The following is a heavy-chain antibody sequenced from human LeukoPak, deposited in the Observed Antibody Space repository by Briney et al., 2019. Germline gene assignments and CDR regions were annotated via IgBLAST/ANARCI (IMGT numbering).Heavy chain of an antibody. CDR2: IKQDGSEK. J-gene: IGHJ4*02. D-gene: IGHD2-15*01. CDR1: GFTFSSYW. CDR3: ARDWAYCSGGSCYSNY. V-gene: IGHV3-7*01. Sequence: GGSLRLSCAASGFTFSSYWMSWVRQAPGKGLEWVANIKQDGSEKYYVDSVKGRFTISRDNAKNSLYLQMNSLRAEDTAVYYYARDWAYCSGGSCYSNYWGQGTLVTVSS.